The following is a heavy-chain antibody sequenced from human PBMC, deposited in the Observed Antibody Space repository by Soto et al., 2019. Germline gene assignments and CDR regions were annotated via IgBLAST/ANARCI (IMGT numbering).Heavy chain of an antibody. V-gene: IGHV4-31*03. Sequence: QVQLQESGPGLVKPSQTLSLTCTVSGGSIGSGGYYWSWIRQHPGKGLEWIGYIYYSGSTYYNPSLKSRVTISVDTSKNQFSLKLSSVTAADTAVYYCARSGTIFGQIDYWGQGTLVTVSS. CDR2: IYYSGST. CDR3: ARSGTIFGQIDY. D-gene: IGHD3-3*01. CDR1: GGSIGSGGYY. J-gene: IGHJ4*02.